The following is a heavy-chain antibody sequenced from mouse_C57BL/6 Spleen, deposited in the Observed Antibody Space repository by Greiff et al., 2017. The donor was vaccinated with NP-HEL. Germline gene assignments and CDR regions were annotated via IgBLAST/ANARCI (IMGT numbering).Heavy chain of an antibody. D-gene: IGHD1-1*01. CDR3: ARPFYYYGSRHFDV. CDR1: GYTFTSYW. V-gene: IGHV1-55*01. Sequence: QVQLQQPGAELVKPGASVKMSCKASGYTFTSYWITWVKQRPGQGLEWIGDIYPGSGSTNYNEKFKSKATLTVDTSSSTAYMQLSSLTSEDSAVYYCARPFYYYGSRHFDVWGTGTTVTVSS. J-gene: IGHJ1*03. CDR2: IYPGSGST.